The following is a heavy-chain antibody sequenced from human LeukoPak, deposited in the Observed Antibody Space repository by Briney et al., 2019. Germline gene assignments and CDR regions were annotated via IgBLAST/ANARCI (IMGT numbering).Heavy chain of an antibody. Sequence: ASVKVSRKASGYTFTSYGISWVRQAPGQGLEWMGWISAYNGNTNYAQKLQGRVTMTTDTSTSTAYMELRSLRSDDTAVYYCARDTLADIVATIPFDYWGQGTLVTVSS. J-gene: IGHJ4*02. D-gene: IGHD5-12*01. CDR1: GYTFTSYG. CDR2: ISAYNGNT. CDR3: ARDTLADIVATIPFDY. V-gene: IGHV1-18*01.